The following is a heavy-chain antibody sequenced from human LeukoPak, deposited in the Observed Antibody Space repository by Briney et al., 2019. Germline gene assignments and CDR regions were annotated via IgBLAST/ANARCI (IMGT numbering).Heavy chain of an antibody. D-gene: IGHD3-3*01. Sequence: GGSLRLSCAASGFTFSNAWMSWVRQAPGKGLEWVGRIKSKTDGGTTDYAAPVKGRFTISRDDSKNTLYLQMNSLKTEGTAVYYCTTKDTYYDFWSGRPLDYWGQGTLVTVSS. CDR2: IKSKTDGGTT. V-gene: IGHV3-15*01. CDR3: TTKDTYYDFWSGRPLDY. J-gene: IGHJ4*02. CDR1: GFTFSNAW.